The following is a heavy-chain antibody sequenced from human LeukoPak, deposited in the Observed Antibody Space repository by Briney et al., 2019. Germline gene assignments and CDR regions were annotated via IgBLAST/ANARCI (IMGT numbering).Heavy chain of an antibody. CDR3: ARRRGDGDYRPES. Sequence: NPSETLSLTCTVSGGSISSSKYYRGWIRQPPGRGLEWIGSIHYSGNTYYNPSLKSRVTISVDTSKNQFSLTLTSVTAADTSVYYCARRRGDGDYRPESWGQGTLVTVSS. CDR1: GGSISSSKYY. J-gene: IGHJ5*02. CDR2: IHYSGNT. D-gene: IGHD4-17*01. V-gene: IGHV4-39*01.